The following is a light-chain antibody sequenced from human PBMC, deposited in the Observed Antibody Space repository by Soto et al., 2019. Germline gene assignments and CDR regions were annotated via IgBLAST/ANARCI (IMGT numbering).Light chain of an antibody. CDR1: SSDVGGYNY. CDR3: SSYISSSLDHV. J-gene: IGLJ1*01. CDR2: EVS. Sequence: QSALTQPASVSGSPGQSITMSCTGTSSDVGGYNYVSWYQQHPGKAPKLMIYEVSNRPSGVSNRFSGSKSGNTASLTISGLQAEDEADYYCSSYISSSLDHVFGTGTKVTVL. V-gene: IGLV2-14*01.